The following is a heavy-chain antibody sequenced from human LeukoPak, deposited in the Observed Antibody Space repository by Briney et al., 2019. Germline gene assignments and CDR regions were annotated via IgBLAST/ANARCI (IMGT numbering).Heavy chain of an antibody. J-gene: IGHJ4*02. CDR1: GGSFSGSY. CDR3: ARDKRDGYNFRYFDY. Sequence: SETLSLTCSVSGGSFSGSYWSWIRQPPGKGLEWIGEINHSGTTNYNPSLASRVTISVDTTNNQFSLKLSSVTPADTAVYYCARDKRDGYNFRYFDYWGQGTLVTVSS. D-gene: IGHD5-24*01. CDR2: INHSGTT. V-gene: IGHV4-34*01.